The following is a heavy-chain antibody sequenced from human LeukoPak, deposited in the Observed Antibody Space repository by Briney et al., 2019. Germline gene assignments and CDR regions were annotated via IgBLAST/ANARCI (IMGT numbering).Heavy chain of an antibody. CDR2: IHPGDSDT. CDR3: ARRNPMTQDAFDI. D-gene: IGHD2-21*02. Sequence: GESLKISCKGSENSFTYYWIGWVRQMPGKGLEWMGIIHPGDSDTRYSPSFQGQVTISADKSISTAYLQWSSLKASDTAMYYCARRNPMTQDAFDIWGQGTMVTVSS. CDR1: ENSFTYYW. V-gene: IGHV5-51*01. J-gene: IGHJ3*02.